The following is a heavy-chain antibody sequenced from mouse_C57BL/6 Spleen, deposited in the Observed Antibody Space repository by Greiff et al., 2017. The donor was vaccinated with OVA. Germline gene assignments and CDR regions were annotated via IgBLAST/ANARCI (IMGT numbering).Heavy chain of an antibody. Sequence: VQLQQSGAELVKPGASVKISCKASGYAFSSYWMNWVKQRPGKGLEWIGQIYPGDGDTNYNGKFKGKATLTADKSSSTAYMQLSSLTSEDSAVYFCARSGTAQASYFDYWGQGTTLTVSS. CDR1: GYAFSSYW. J-gene: IGHJ2*01. CDR3: ARSGTAQASYFDY. V-gene: IGHV1-80*01. D-gene: IGHD3-2*02. CDR2: IYPGDGDT.